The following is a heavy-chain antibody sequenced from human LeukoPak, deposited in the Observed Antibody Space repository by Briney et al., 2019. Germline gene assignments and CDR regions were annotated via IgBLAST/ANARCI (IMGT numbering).Heavy chain of an antibody. V-gene: IGHV3-9*01. CDR1: GFTFDDYA. D-gene: IGHD5-18*01. CDR3: ARLRGYSYVIDY. J-gene: IGHJ4*02. CDR2: ISWNSGSI. Sequence: AGGSLRLSCAASGFTFDDYAMHWVRQAPGKGLEWVSGISWNSGSIGYADSVKGRFTISRDNAKNSLYLQMNSLRAEDTAVYYCARLRGYSYVIDYWGQGTLVTVSS.